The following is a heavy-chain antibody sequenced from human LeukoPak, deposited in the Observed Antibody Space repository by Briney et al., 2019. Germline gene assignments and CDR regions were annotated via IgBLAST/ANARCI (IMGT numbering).Heavy chain of an antibody. CDR3: AKSRAPTADPDAFDI. V-gene: IGHV3-23*01. CDR1: GFTFSSYA. J-gene: IGHJ3*02. CDR2: ISGSGGST. Sequence: PGGSLRLSCAASGFTFSSYAMSWVRQAPGKGLEWVSAISGSGGSTYYADSVKGRFTIYRDNSKYSLYLQMSSLRPEDTAVYYCAKSRAPTADPDAFDIWGQGTMVTVSS. D-gene: IGHD1-14*01.